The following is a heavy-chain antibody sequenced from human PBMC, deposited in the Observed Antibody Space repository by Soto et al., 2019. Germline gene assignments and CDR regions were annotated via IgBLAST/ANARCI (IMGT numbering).Heavy chain of an antibody. CDR3: ARCSLVVVPAPGFDP. CDR1: GGSISIGGYY. V-gene: IGHV4-31*03. J-gene: IGHJ5*02. Sequence: SETLSLSCTVSGGSISIGGYYWSWLRKHPGKGLEWIGYIYYSGTTYYNPSLKSRVTISVDTSKNQFSLKLSSVSAADTALYYCARCSLVVVPAPGFDPWGRGTLVTV. CDR2: IYYSGTT. D-gene: IGHD2-2*01.